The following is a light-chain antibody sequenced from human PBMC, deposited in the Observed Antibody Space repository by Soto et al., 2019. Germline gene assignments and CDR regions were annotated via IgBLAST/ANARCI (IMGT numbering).Light chain of an antibody. CDR2: GAS. V-gene: IGKV3D-15*01. Sequence: EILMTQSPATLSVSPGERATLSCSASQSVSSNLAWYQQKPGQAPRLLIYGASTRETGIPARFSGSGAGTDFTLTISSLQPEDVGVYYCLPYNRWTLTFGGGTKVDIK. J-gene: IGKJ4*01. CDR3: LPYNRWTLT. CDR1: QSVSSN.